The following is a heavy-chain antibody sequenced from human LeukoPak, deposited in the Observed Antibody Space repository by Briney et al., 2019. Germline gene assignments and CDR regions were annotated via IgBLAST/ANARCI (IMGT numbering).Heavy chain of an antibody. J-gene: IGHJ6*02. Sequence: SETLSLTCTVSGGSISSSSYYWGWIRQHPGKGLEWIGYIYYSGSTYYNPSLKSRVTISVDTSKNQFSLKLSSVTAADTAVYYCARGARAVALAYGMDVWGQGTTVTVSS. CDR2: IYYSGST. V-gene: IGHV4-31*03. CDR1: GGSISSSSYY. CDR3: ARGARAVALAYGMDV. D-gene: IGHD6-19*01.